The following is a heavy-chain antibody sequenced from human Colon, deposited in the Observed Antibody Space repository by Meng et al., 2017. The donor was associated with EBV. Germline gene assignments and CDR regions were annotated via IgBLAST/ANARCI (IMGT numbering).Heavy chain of an antibody. CDR1: GAFLDNSDYF. J-gene: IGHJ4*02. CDR2: VRYSGTA. V-gene: IGHV4-39*01. D-gene: IGHD4-17*01. Sequence: QLQLQGSGPGLVKPSEPLSLTCTVSGAFLDNSDYFGDWIRQPPGKGLEWIGSVRYSGTAYYNPSLTSRVTISVDTSKNQFSLNLSSLTAADTAVYYCARHVYGDSYGFWGQGTLVTVSS. CDR3: ARHVYGDSYGF.